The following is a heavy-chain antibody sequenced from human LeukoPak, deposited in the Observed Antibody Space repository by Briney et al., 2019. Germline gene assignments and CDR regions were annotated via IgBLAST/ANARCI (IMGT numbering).Heavy chain of an antibody. V-gene: IGHV4-34*01. CDR1: GGSFSGYY. Sequence: SETLSLTCAVYGGSFSGYYWSWIRQPPGKGLEWIGEINHSGSTNYNPSLKSRVTISVDTSKNQFSLKPSSVTAADTAVYYCARSSEDFDYWGQGTLVTVSS. J-gene: IGHJ4*02. CDR3: ARSSEDFDY. CDR2: INHSGST.